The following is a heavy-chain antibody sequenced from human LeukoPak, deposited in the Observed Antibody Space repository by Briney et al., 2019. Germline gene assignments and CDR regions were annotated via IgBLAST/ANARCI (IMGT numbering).Heavy chain of an antibody. CDR2: ISGDGGST. J-gene: IGHJ4*02. Sequence: GESLRLSCATSVFTFITDAMSWVRQAPGKGLEWDSVISGDGGSTFYADSVKGRFTISRDKTKNTGDLEMDSLRAEDTAVYYCARSSYTAMAMYYFDYWGQGTQVTVSS. D-gene: IGHD5-18*01. CDR3: ARSSYTAMAMYYFDY. CDR1: VFTFITDA. V-gene: IGHV3-23*01.